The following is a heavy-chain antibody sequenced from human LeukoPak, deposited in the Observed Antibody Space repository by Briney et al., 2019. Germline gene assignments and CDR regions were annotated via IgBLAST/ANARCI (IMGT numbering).Heavy chain of an antibody. CDR3: ARDRPGSYWYFDL. CDR2: IYYLGST. CDR1: GGSISSYY. J-gene: IGHJ2*01. Sequence: SETLSVTCTVSGGSISSYYWSWIRQPPGKGLEWVGHIYYLGSTNYNPSLKSRVTISIDTSKNYFSLKLNSVIAADTAVYYCARDRPGSYWYFDLWGRGTLVTVSS. D-gene: IGHD3-10*01. V-gene: IGHV4-59*01.